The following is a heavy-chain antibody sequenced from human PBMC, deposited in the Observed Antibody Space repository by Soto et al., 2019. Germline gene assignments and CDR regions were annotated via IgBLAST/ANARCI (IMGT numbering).Heavy chain of an antibody. D-gene: IGHD2-2*01. Sequence: GEPLRLPCTASGVTFGSNGMSCVRQAPGKKNEKVGNIKQDGREKYYVDSVKGRFTISRDNAKNSLYLQMNSLRAEDTAVYYCARDIVVVPAALGMYYYYYYYMDVWGKGTTVTVSS. CDR3: ARDIVVVPAALGMYYYYYYYMDV. CDR1: GVTFGSNG. CDR2: IKQDGREK. J-gene: IGHJ6*03. V-gene: IGHV3-7*01.